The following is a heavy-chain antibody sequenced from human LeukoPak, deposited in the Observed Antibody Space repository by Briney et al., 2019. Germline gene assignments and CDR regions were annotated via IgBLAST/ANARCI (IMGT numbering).Heavy chain of an antibody. CDR1: GGSLSSSNW. J-gene: IGHJ5*02. CDR2: IYHSGST. D-gene: IGHD6-19*01. Sequence: SETLSLTCAVSGGSLSSSNWWSWVRQPPGKGLEWIGEIYHSGSTNYNPSLKSRVTISVDKSKNPFSLKLSSVTAADTAVYCCSRVQHSSVWYRLDPWGQGTLVTVSS. V-gene: IGHV4-4*01. CDR3: SRVQHSSVWYRLDP.